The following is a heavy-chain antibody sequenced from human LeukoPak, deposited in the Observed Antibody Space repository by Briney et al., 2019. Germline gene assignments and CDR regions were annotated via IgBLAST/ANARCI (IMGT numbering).Heavy chain of an antibody. V-gene: IGHV4-61*02. Sequence: PSETLSLTCTVSGGSISSGSYYWSWIRQPAGKGLEWIGRIYTSGSTNYNPSLKSRVTISVDTSKNQFSLKLSSVTAADTAVYYCARERGNDIVVVPAAKRWDYHYYYMDVWGKGTTVTVSS. J-gene: IGHJ6*03. CDR2: IYTSGST. CDR1: GGSISSGSYY. D-gene: IGHD2-2*01. CDR3: ARERGNDIVVVPAAKRWDYHYYYMDV.